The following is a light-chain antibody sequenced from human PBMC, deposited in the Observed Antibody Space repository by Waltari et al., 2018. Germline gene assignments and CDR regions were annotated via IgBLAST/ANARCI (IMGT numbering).Light chain of an antibody. Sequence: EIVLTQSPGTLSLSPGERATLSCRASQSVSRTLAWYQQKPGQAPRLLIYDASSRATGTPDRFSGRGSGTDFSLTISRLEPEDFAVYYCQKYESLPATFGQGTKVEIK. CDR1: QSVSRT. V-gene: IGKV3-20*01. CDR3: QKYESLPAT. CDR2: DAS. J-gene: IGKJ1*01.